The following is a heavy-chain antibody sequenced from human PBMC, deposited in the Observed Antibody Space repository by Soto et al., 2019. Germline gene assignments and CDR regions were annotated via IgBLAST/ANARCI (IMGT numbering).Heavy chain of an antibody. J-gene: IGHJ4*02. CDR1: GYTFTNYG. D-gene: IGHD6-13*01. V-gene: IGHV1-18*01. CDR3: ARGSSPVDFDY. CDR2: INTYNGNT. Sequence: QVQLVQSGAEVKKPGASVQVSCKASGYTFTNYGINWVRQAPGQGLEWMGWINTYNGNTNFAQRLQGRVTRTTEASTSTAYMEWRSLRSDDTAVYYCARGSSPVDFDYWGQGTLVTVSS.